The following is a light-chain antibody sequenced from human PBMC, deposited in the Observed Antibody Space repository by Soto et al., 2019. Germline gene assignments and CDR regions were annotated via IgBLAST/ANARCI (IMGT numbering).Light chain of an antibody. CDR2: DAS. CDR1: QSVSRY. Sequence: IVLTQSPATLSLSQRERATLPCRASQSVSRYLAWYQQKPGQAPRLLIYDASNRATGIPARFSGSGSGTDFTLTISCLEPEDFAVYYCQLRSYWLITFCQGARLAIK. V-gene: IGKV3-11*01. J-gene: IGKJ5*01. CDR3: QLRSYWLIT.